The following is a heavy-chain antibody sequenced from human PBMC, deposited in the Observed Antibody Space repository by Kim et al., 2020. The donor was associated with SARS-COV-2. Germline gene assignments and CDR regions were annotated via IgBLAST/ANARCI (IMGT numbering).Heavy chain of an antibody. Sequence: SRVTISVDTSKNQFSLKLSSVTAADTAVYYCARGGYSGYGPHYYYYGMDVWGQGTTVTVSS. V-gene: IGHV4-34*01. CDR3: ARGGYSGYGPHYYYYGMDV. D-gene: IGHD5-12*01. J-gene: IGHJ6*02.